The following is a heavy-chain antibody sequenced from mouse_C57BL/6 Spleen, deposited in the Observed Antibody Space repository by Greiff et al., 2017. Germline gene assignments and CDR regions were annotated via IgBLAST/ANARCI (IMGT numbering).Heavy chain of an antibody. CDR2: INPSNGGT. D-gene: IGHD2-3*01. Sequence: QVQLQQSGTELVKPGASVKLSCKASGYTFTSYWMHWVKQRPGQGLEWIGNINPSNGGTNYNEKFKSKATLTVDKSSSTAYMQLSSLTSEDSAVDDCARSELIYDGYYCYWGQGTTLTVSS. CDR3: ARSELIYDGYYCY. CDR1: GYTFTSYW. V-gene: IGHV1-53*01. J-gene: IGHJ2*01.